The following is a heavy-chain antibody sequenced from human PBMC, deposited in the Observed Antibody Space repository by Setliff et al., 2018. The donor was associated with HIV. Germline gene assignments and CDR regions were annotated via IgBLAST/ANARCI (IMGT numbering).Heavy chain of an antibody. CDR2: INSDGSST. Sequence: GGSLRLSCAASGFTFSNYWMHWVRQAPGKGLVRVSRINSDGSSTSYAESVKGRFTISRDNAKNMLYLQMNSLRAEDTAVYYCARDGSGSYYYYYYMDVWGKGTTVTVSS. CDR1: GFTFSNYW. D-gene: IGHD1-26*01. V-gene: IGHV3-74*01. J-gene: IGHJ6*03. CDR3: ARDGSGSYYYYYYMDV.